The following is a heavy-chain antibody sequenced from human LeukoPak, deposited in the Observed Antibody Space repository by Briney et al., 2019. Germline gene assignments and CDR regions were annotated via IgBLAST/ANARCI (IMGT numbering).Heavy chain of an antibody. V-gene: IGHV4-39*01. CDR3: ARTSITGTLTPFDY. D-gene: IGHD1-20*01. CDR1: GGSISSSSYY. J-gene: IGHJ4*02. Sequence: KPSETLSLTCTVSGGSISSSSYYWGWIRQPPGKGLEWIGSIYYSGSTYYNPSLKSRVTISVDTSKNQFSLKLSSVTAADTAVYYCARTSITGTLTPFDYWGQGTLVTVSS. CDR2: IYYSGST.